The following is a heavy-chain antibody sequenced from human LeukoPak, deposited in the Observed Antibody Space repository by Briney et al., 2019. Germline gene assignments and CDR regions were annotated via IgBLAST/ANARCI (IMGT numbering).Heavy chain of an antibody. J-gene: IGHJ4*02. V-gene: IGHV3-30*03. CDR3: ARGRWELHNYFDY. CDR1: GFTFSTYG. D-gene: IGHD2-15*01. CDR2: ISYDGSNK. Sequence: GGSLRLSCAASGFTFSTYGMHWVRQAPGKGLEWVAVISYDGSNKYYADSVKGRFTISRDNSKNTLYLQMNSLRAEDTAVYYCARGRWELHNYFDYWGQGTLVTVSS.